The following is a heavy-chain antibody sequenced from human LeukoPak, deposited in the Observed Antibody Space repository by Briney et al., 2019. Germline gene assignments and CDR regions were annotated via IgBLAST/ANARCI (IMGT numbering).Heavy chain of an antibody. V-gene: IGHV3-7*01. CDR2: IKQDGSEK. CDR1: GFTFSSYW. J-gene: IGHJ2*01. D-gene: IGHD3-3*01. Sequence: GGSLRLSCAASGFTFSSYWMSWVRQAPGKGLEWVANIKQDGSEKYYVDSVKGRFTISRDNAKNSLYLQMNSLRAEDTAVYYCARDVADVLRFLEWLRGFDLWGRGTLVTVSS. CDR3: ARDVADVLRFLEWLRGFDL.